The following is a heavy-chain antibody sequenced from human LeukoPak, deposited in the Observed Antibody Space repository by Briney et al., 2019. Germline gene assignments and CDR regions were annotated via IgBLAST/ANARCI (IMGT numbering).Heavy chain of an antibody. V-gene: IGHV3-21*06. Sequence: GGSLRLSCAASGFTFSSYGMNWVRQGPGKGLEWVSSISSSSSYIYYADSVKGRFTISRDNAKNSLYLQMNSLRAEDTAVYYCARDQAVAGIDYWGQGTLVTVSS. D-gene: IGHD6-19*01. J-gene: IGHJ4*02. CDR3: ARDQAVAGIDY. CDR1: GFTFSSYG. CDR2: ISSSSSYI.